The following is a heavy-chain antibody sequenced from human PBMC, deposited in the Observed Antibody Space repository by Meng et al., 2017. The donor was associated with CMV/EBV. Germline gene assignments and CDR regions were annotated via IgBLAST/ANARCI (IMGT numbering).Heavy chain of an antibody. CDR3: AGRDGVGTTANFDY. CDR2: IYPGDPDT. Sequence: KVSCKGSGYSFTSYWIRWVRQMPGKGLEWMGIIYPGDPDTRYSPSFQGQVTISADKSISTAYLELSSLKASDTAMYYCAGRDGVGTTANFDYWGQGTLVTVSS. D-gene: IGHD1-7*01. CDR1: GYSFTSYW. V-gene: IGHV5-51*01. J-gene: IGHJ4*02.